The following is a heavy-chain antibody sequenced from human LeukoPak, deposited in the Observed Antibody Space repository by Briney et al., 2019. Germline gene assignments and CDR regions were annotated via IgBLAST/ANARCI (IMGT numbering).Heavy chain of an antibody. CDR2: FSGSGGST. Sequence: PGGSLRLSCAASGFTFSSYAMTWVRQAPGKGLERVSSFSGSGGSTYHADSVKGRFTISRDNSANTLYLQMNSLRAEDTAVYYCAKAPGKDYYYFDYWGQGTLVSVSS. V-gene: IGHV3-23*01. D-gene: IGHD2/OR15-2a*01. J-gene: IGHJ4*02. CDR3: AKAPGKDYYYFDY. CDR1: GFTFSSYA.